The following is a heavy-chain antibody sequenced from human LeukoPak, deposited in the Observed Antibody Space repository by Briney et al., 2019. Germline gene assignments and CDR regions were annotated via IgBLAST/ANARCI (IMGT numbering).Heavy chain of an antibody. V-gene: IGHV2-5*01. CDR3: VHRRVGSSWYSGIDY. J-gene: IGHJ4*02. CDR1: GISLSTSGVG. CDR2: IFWNDDK. D-gene: IGHD6-13*01. Sequence: KESGPTLVKPTQTLRLTCTFSGISLSTSGVGVGWIRQPPGKALEWLAFIFWNDDKRYSPSLKSRLTITKDTSKNQVVLTLTNMDPVDTGTYYCVHRRVGSSWYSGIDYWGQGTLVTVSS.